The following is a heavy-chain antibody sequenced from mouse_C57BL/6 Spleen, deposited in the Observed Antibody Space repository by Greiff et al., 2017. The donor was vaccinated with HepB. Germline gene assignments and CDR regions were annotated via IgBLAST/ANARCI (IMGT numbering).Heavy chain of an antibody. CDR3: ARHEDYGSRRAMDY. CDR2: IWSDGST. D-gene: IGHD1-1*01. CDR1: GFSLTSYG. V-gene: IGHV2-6-1*01. J-gene: IGHJ4*01. Sequence: VQVVESGPGLVAPSQSLSITCTVSGFSLTSYGVHWVRQPPGKGLEWLVVIWSDGSTTYNSALKSRLSISKDNSKSQVFLKMNSLQTDDTAMYYCARHEDYGSRRAMDYWGQGTSVTVSS.